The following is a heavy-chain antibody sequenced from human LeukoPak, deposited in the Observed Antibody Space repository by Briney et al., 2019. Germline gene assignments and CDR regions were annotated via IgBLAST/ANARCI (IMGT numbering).Heavy chain of an antibody. Sequence: SQTLSLTCTVSGGSISSGSYYWSWIRQPAGKGLEWIGRICTSGSTNYNPSLKRRVTISVDTSKNQFSLKLSSVTAADTAVYYCARGFTMVRGVYFDYWGQGTLVTVPS. V-gene: IGHV4-61*02. CDR2: ICTSGST. D-gene: IGHD3-10*01. CDR3: ARGFTMVRGVYFDY. J-gene: IGHJ4*02. CDR1: GGSISSGSYY.